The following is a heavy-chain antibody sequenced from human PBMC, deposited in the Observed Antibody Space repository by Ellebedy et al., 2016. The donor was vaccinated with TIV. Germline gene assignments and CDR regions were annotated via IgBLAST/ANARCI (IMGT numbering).Heavy chain of an antibody. Sequence: GESLKISFAASGFTFSSYWMSWVRQAPGKGLEWVANIKQDGTEKYYVDSVKGRFTISRDNAKNSLYLQMNSLRAEDTAVYYCARDDWGPAGPWGQGTLVTVSS. J-gene: IGHJ5*02. CDR3: ARDDWGPAGP. V-gene: IGHV3-7*03. CDR2: IKQDGTEK. D-gene: IGHD3-9*01. CDR1: GFTFSSYW.